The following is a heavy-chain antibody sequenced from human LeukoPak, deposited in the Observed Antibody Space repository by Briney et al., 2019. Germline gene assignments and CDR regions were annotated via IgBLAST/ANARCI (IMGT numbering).Heavy chain of an antibody. CDR2: ISYDGSNK. V-gene: IGHV3-30*03. J-gene: IGHJ5*02. CDR3: ARHEEPVVPANNWFDP. Sequence: GRSLGLSCAASGFTFSSYAMHWVRQAPGKGLEWVALISYDGSNKYYADSVKGRFTISRDNSKNTLYLQMNSLRAEDTAVYYCARHEEPVVPANNWFDPWGQGTLVTVSS. D-gene: IGHD2-2*01. CDR1: GFTFSSYA.